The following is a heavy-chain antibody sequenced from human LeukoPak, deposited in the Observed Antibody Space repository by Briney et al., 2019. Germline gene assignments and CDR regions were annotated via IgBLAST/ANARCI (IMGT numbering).Heavy chain of an antibody. D-gene: IGHD3-10*01. CDR2: ISGSGGST. J-gene: IGHJ4*02. CDR3: AKMGYGSGSYKPQGDY. Sequence: GGSLRLSCAASGFTFSSYAMSWVRQAPGKGLEWVSAISGSGGSTYYADSVKGRFTISRDNSKNTLYLQMNSLKAEDTAVYYCAKMGYGSGSYKPQGDYWGQGTLVTVSS. CDR1: GFTFSSYA. V-gene: IGHV3-23*01.